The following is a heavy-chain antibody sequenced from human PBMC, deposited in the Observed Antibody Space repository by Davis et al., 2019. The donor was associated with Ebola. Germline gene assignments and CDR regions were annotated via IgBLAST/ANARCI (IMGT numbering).Heavy chain of an antibody. CDR3: ASDPFLYSSSWTGVDY. Sequence: GESLKISCTASGFNFGEYALTWVRQTPRKGLEWVANIKQDGSEKYYVDSVKGRFTISRDNAKNSLYLQMNSLRAEDTAVYYCASDPFLYSSSWTGVDYWGQGTLVTVSS. CDR1: GFNFGEYA. CDR2: IKQDGSEK. J-gene: IGHJ4*02. V-gene: IGHV3-7*03. D-gene: IGHD6-13*01.